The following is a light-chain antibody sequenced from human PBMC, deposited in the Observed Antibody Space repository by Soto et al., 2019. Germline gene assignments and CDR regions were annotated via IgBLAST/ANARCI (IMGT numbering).Light chain of an antibody. CDR3: QQYGRSPYT. J-gene: IGKJ2*01. CDR1: QSVSSNY. Sequence: EIVLTQSPGTLSLSPGERATLPCRASQSVSSNYLAWYQQKPGQAPGLLIYGASSRATGIPDKFIGSGSGTDFTLTISRLEPEDFAVYYCQQYGRSPYTFGQGTKLEIK. V-gene: IGKV3-20*01. CDR2: GAS.